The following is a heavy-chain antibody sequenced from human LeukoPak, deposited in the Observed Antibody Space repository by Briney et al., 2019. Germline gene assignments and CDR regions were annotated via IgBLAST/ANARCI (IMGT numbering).Heavy chain of an antibody. J-gene: IGHJ4*02. V-gene: IGHV3-23*01. CDR2: ISSSGDST. CDR1: GFTFSSYA. Sequence: HPGGSLRLSCAASGFTFSSYAMRWVRQAPGKGLEWVSAISSSGDSTYYADSVKGRFTISRDNSKNTLYLQMNSLRAEDTAVYYCAKRLQFCSGGICYPVAFDYWGQGTLVTVSS. CDR3: AKRLQFCSGGICYPVAFDY. D-gene: IGHD2-15*01.